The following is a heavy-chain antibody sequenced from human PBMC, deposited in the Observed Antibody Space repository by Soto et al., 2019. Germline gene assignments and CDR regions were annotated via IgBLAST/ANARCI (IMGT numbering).Heavy chain of an antibody. CDR2: IYSGGST. J-gene: IGHJ5*02. CDR1: GFTVSNNY. CDR3: ARERRYCTTRSCETTNWFDP. V-gene: IGHV3-53*05. D-gene: IGHD2-8*01. Sequence: PGGSLRLSCAASGFTVSNNYMSWVRQAPGKGLEWVSLIYSGGSTFYADSVKGRFTISRDNSKKMIFLQMNTLRPGDTAIYYCARERRYCTTRSCETTNWFDPWGQGTLVNVS.